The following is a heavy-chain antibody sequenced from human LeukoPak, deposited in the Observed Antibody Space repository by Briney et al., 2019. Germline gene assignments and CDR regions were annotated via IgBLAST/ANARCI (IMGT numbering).Heavy chain of an antibody. CDR1: GFTFSGYG. J-gene: IGHJ4*02. Sequence: GGSLRLSCAASGFTFSGYGMHWVRQAPGKGLEWVAVISYDGSYKYYADSVQGRFTISRDNSKNTLYLQMDSLRPDDTAVYYCAKWDFDYWGQGALVTVSS. V-gene: IGHV3-30*18. CDR3: AKWDFDY. CDR2: ISYDGSYK.